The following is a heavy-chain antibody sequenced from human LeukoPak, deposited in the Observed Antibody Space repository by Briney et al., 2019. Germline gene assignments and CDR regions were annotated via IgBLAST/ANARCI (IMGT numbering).Heavy chain of an antibody. V-gene: IGHV3-7*01. J-gene: IGHJ4*02. Sequence: GGSLRLSCAASGFTFSSYWMSWVRQAPGKGLEWVANIKQDGSEKYYVDSVKGRFTISRDNAKNSLYLQMNSLRAEDTAVYYCARVVVVTAIGYFDYWGQGTLVIVSS. CDR1: GFTFSSYW. D-gene: IGHD2-21*02. CDR3: ARVVVVTAIGYFDY. CDR2: IKQDGSEK.